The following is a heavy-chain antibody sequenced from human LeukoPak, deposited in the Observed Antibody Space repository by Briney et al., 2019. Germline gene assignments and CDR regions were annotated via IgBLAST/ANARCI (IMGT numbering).Heavy chain of an antibody. CDR1: GFTVRSHY. CDR2: MYSGGST. J-gene: IGHJ6*02. V-gene: IGHV3-53*01. Sequence: GGSLRLSCAASGFTVRSHYMSWVRQAPGKGLEWVSVMYSGGSTHYADSVKGRFTISRDNSKNTLYLQMNSLRAEDTAVYYCARDGFYFYGTDVWGQGTTVTVSS. D-gene: IGHD5-12*01. CDR3: ARDGFYFYGTDV.